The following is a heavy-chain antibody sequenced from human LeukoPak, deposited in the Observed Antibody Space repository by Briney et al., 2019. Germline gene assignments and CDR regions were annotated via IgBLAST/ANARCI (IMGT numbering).Heavy chain of an antibody. CDR3: ARGREKIAAAGRIDAFDI. V-gene: IGHV4-34*01. J-gene: IGHJ3*02. CDR1: EFSLSSYW. D-gene: IGHD6-13*01. CDR2: INHSGST. Sequence: GSLRLSCAASEFSLSSYWMSWVRQVPGKGLEWIGEINHSGSTNYNPSLKSRVTISVDTSKNQFSLKLSSVTAADTAVYYCARGREKIAAAGRIDAFDIWGQGTMVTVSS.